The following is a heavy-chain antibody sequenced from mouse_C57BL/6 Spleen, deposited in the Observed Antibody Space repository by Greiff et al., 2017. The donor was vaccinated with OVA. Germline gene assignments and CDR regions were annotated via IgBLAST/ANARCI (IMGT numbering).Heavy chain of an antibody. CDR3: ARGKSIYYDYDGAMDY. V-gene: IGHV1-18*01. CDR2: INPNNGGT. CDR1: GYTFTDYN. D-gene: IGHD2-4*01. Sequence: VQLKESGPELVKPGASVKIPCKASGYTFTDYNMDWVKQSHGKSLEWIGDINPNNGGTIYNQKFKGKATLTVDKSSSTAYMELRSLTSEDTAVYYCARGKSIYYDYDGAMDYWGQGTSVTVSS. J-gene: IGHJ4*01.